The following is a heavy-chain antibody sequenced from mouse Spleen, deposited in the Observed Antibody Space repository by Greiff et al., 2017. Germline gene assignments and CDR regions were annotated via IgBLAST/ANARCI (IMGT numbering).Heavy chain of an antibody. CDR2: IYPGGGYT. V-gene: IGHV1-63*01. Sequence: VQLQESGAELVRPGTSVKMSCKASGYTFTNYWIGWAKQRPGHGLEWIGDIYPGGGYTNYNEKLKGKATLTADKSSITAYRQFSSLTSEDSAIYYCARGDAYFDYWGQGTTLTVSS. J-gene: IGHJ2*01. CDR3: ARGDAYFDY. D-gene: IGHD3-3*01. CDR1: GYTFTNYW.